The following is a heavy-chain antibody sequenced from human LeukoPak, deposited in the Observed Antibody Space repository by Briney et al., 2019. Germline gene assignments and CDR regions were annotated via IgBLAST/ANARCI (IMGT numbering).Heavy chain of an antibody. V-gene: IGHV4-59*11. D-gene: IGHD1-26*01. CDR2: FYYSGST. Sequence: PSETLSLICSVSGGSLSGHYWSWFRPPPGKGLAWIGYFYYSGSTYYHPSLKSRVTISVDTSKYQFSLKVNTVTSADTAVYYCARGEGERYYVNSFDYWGHGNFVTVSS. CDR1: GGSLSGHY. CDR3: ARGEGERYYVNSFDY. J-gene: IGHJ4*01.